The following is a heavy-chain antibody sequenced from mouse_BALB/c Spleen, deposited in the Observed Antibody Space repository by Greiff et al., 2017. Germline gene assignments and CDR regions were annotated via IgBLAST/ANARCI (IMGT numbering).Heavy chain of an antibody. CDR1: GYTFTSYT. D-gene: IGHD1-1*01. V-gene: IGHV1-4*01. CDR2: INPSSGYT. Sequence: QVHVKQSGAELARPGASVKMSCKASGYTFTSYTMHWVKQRPGQGLEWIGYINPSSGYTNYNQKFKDKATLTADKSSSTAYMQLSSLTSEDSAVYYCATHYGSSSFDYWGQGTTLTVSS. J-gene: IGHJ2*01. CDR3: ATHYGSSSFDY.